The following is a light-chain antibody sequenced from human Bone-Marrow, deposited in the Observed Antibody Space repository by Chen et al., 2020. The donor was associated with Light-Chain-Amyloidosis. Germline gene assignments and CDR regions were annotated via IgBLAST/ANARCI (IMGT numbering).Light chain of an antibody. CDR3: SSYTITNTLV. J-gene: IGLJ1*01. Sequence: QAALTQPASVSGSPGQSITISCNGTGSDVGGDNHVSWYQQHPDKAPKLMIYEVTNRPSWVPDRVSGSKSDNTASLTISGLQTEDEADYFCSSYTITNTLVFGSGTRVTVL. CDR1: GSDVGGDNH. V-gene: IGLV2-14*01. CDR2: EVT.